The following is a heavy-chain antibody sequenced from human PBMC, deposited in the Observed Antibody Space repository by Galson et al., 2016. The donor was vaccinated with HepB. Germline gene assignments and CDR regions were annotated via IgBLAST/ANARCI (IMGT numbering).Heavy chain of an antibody. CDR3: ARQKAVFALYYFDY. CDR2: IIPILGIA. Sequence: SVKVSCKASGGTFSSYAISWVRQAPGQGLEWMGRIIPILGIANYAQKFQGRVTITADKSTSTAYMELSSLRSEDTAVYYCARQKAVFALYYFDYWGQGTLVTVS. CDR1: GGTFSSYA. J-gene: IGHJ4*02. V-gene: IGHV1-69*04.